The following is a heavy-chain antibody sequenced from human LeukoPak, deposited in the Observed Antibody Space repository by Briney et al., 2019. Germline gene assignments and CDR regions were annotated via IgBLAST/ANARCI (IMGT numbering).Heavy chain of an antibody. D-gene: IGHD4-17*01. CDR3: AREMYGDSYYYYYYGMDV. Sequence: PGGSLRLSCAASGFTFSSYAMSWVRQAPGKGLEWVANIKQDGSEKYYVDSVKGRFTISRDDAKNSLYLQMNSLRAEDTAVYYCAREMYGDSYYYYYYGMDVWGQGTTVTVSS. J-gene: IGHJ6*02. CDR1: GFTFSSYA. V-gene: IGHV3-7*01. CDR2: IKQDGSEK.